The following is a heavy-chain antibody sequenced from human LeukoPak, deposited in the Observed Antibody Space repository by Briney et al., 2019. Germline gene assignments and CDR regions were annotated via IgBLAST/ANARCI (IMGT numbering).Heavy chain of an antibody. CDR1: GGSISSGSYY. J-gene: IGHJ4*02. CDR3: ASEGTTFSSFDY. V-gene: IGHV4-61*02. Sequence: SETLSLTCTVSGGSISSGSYYWSWIRQPAGKGLEWIGRIYTSGSTNYNPSLKSRVTISVDTSKDQFSLKLNSVIATDTAVYYCASEGTTFSSFDYWGQGTLVTVSS. D-gene: IGHD1-1*01. CDR2: IYTSGST.